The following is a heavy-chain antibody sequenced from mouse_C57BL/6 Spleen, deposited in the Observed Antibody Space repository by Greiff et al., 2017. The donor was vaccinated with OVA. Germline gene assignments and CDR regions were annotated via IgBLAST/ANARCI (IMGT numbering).Heavy chain of an antibody. D-gene: IGHD4-1*01. V-gene: IGHV5-4*01. CDR3: ARLNWDEGYAMDY. CDR2: ISDGGSYP. Sequence: EVHVVASGGGLVKPVASLKLSCAASVFTFSCYSMSCVPQTPAPCLALVATISDGGSYPYSPDNVQGRFTISRDTAKNNLYLQMRHLKSEDTAMYYCARLNWDEGYAMDYWGQGTSVTVSA. J-gene: IGHJ4*01. CDR1: VFTFSCYS.